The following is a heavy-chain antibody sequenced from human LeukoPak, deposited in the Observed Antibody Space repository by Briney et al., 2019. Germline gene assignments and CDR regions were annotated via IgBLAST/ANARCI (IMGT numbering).Heavy chain of an antibody. D-gene: IGHD4-17*01. Sequence: PSETLSLTCAVYGGSFSGYYWSWIRQPPGKGLEWIGEINHSGSTNYNPSLKSRVTISVDTSKNQFSLKLSSVTAADTAVYYCARLTVTTEVLLDYWGQGTLVTVSS. CDR2: INHSGST. V-gene: IGHV4-34*01. J-gene: IGHJ4*02. CDR1: GGSFSGYY. CDR3: ARLTVTTEVLLDY.